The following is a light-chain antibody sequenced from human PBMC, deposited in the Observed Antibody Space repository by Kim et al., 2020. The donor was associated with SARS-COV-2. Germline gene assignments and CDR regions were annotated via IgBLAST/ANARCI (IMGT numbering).Light chain of an antibody. V-gene: IGLV3-1*01. Sequence: VSPGHTATIDCSADNLGNTYVSWYHVRPGQSPLLVISVDRHRPSWLPERFSGANSEYTATLIIGVTQVTDEADYYCLAWDRGSGVVFGGGTQLTVL. J-gene: IGLJ2*01. CDR2: VDR. CDR1: NLGNTY. CDR3: LAWDRGSGVV.